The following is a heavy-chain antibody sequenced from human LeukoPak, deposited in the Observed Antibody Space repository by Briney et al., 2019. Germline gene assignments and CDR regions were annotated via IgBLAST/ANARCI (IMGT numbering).Heavy chain of an antibody. Sequence: SVKVSCKASGGTFSSYAISWVRQAPGQGLEWMGRVIPIFGTANYIQKFQGRVTITTDESTSTPYMGLSSLRSEDTAVYYCAREGAYDFWSGSRLDAFDIWGQGTMVTVSS. CDR1: GGTFSSYA. V-gene: IGHV1-69*05. D-gene: IGHD3-3*01. CDR3: AREGAYDFWSGSRLDAFDI. CDR2: VIPIFGTA. J-gene: IGHJ3*02.